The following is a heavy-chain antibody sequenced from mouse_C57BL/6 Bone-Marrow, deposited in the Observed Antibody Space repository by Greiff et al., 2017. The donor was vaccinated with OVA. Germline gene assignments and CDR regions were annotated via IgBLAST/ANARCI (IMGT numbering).Heavy chain of an antibody. V-gene: IGHV5-17*01. J-gene: IGHJ3*01. CDR2: ISSGSSTI. CDR1: GFTFSDYG. D-gene: IGHD2-3*01. Sequence: EVKLVESGGGLVKPGGSLKLSCAASGFTFSDYGMHWVRQAPEKGLEWVAYISSGSSTIYYADTVKGRFTISRDNAKNTLFMQMTSLRSEDTAMYYCARSIYDGYTLADWGQRTLVSAST. CDR3: ARSIYDGYTLAD.